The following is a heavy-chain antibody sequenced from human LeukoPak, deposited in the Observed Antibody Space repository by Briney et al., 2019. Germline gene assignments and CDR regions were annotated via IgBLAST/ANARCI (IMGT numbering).Heavy chain of an antibody. CDR1: GGSISSTTYY. CDR2: IYYSGST. D-gene: IGHD3-22*01. Sequence: SETLSLTCIVSGGSISSTTYYWGWIRQPPGKRLEWIGSIYYSGSTYYNPSLKSRVTISVDTSKNQFSLKLSSVTAADTAVYYCARHYYDSSGHNDYWGRGTLVTVSS. J-gene: IGHJ4*02. CDR3: ARHYYDSSGHNDY. V-gene: IGHV4-39*01.